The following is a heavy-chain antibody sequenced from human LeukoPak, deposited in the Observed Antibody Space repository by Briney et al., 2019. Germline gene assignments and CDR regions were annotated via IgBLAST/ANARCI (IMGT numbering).Heavy chain of an antibody. V-gene: IGHV4-34*12. Sequence: SETLSLTCAVYGGSFSGYYWNWIRQPPGKGLEWIGEIIHSGSTNYNPSLKSRVTISLDTSKNQFSLRLSSVTAADTAVYYCARDNASGYDYRFDYWGQGTLVTVSS. CDR1: GGSFSGYY. D-gene: IGHD5-12*01. CDR3: ARDNASGYDYRFDY. CDR2: IIHSGST. J-gene: IGHJ4*02.